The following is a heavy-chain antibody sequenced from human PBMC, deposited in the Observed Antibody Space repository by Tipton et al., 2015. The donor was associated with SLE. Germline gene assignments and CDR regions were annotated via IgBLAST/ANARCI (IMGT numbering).Heavy chain of an antibody. V-gene: IGHV3-7*01. CDR2: IKQDGSDK. CDR1: GFTFSTYW. J-gene: IGHJ4*02. CDR3: ARDAYGDSTVLLDY. D-gene: IGHD4-17*01. Sequence: SLRLSCAASGFTFSTYWMYWVRQAPGQGLEWVADIKQDGSDKYYVDSVKGRFTISRDNAQNSLYLQMNSLRAEDTAVYYCARDAYGDSTVLLDYWGQGTLVTVSS.